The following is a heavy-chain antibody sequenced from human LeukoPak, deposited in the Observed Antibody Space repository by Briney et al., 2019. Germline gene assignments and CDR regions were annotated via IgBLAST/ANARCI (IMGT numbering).Heavy chain of an antibody. CDR1: GSTFSSYT. D-gene: IGHD5-24*01. Sequence: SVKVSCKASGSTFSSYTIGWVRQAPGQGLEWMGRIIPILGIANYAQKFQGRVTITADKSTSTAYMELSSLRSEDTAVYYCASGFRAGYNYDYWGQGTLVTVSS. CDR2: IIPILGIA. J-gene: IGHJ4*02. CDR3: ASGFRAGYNYDY. V-gene: IGHV1-69*02.